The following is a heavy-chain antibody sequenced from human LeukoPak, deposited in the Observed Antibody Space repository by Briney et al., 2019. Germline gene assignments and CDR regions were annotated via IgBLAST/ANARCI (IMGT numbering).Heavy chain of an antibody. J-gene: IGHJ1*01. D-gene: IGHD4-17*01. Sequence: GGSLRLSCAASGFTFSSYELNWVRQAPGKGLEWVSYISTSGSTIYYADSVKGRFTISRDNAKNSLYLQMNSLRAEDTAVYYCARDMTTVTTAYFHHWGQGTLVTVSS. CDR2: ISTSGSTI. V-gene: IGHV3-48*03. CDR1: GFTFSSYE. CDR3: ARDMTTVTTAYFHH.